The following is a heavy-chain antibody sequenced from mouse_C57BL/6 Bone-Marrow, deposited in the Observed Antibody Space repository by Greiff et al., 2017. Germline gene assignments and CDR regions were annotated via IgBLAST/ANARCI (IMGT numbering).Heavy chain of an antibody. CDR3: ARNDYGSSPFDY. J-gene: IGHJ2*01. D-gene: IGHD1-1*01. V-gene: IGHV1-81*01. CDR1: GYTFTSYG. CDR2: IYPRSGNT. Sequence: VKLMESGAELARPGASVKLSCKASGYTFTSYGISWVKQRTGQGLEWIGEIYPRSGNTYYNEKFKGKATLTADKSSSTAYMELRSLTSEDSAVYFCARNDYGSSPFDYWGQGTTLTVSS.